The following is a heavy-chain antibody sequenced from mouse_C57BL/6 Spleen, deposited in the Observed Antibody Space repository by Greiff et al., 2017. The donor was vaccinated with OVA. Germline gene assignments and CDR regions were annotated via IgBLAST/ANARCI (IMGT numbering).Heavy chain of an antibody. V-gene: IGHV8-8*01. D-gene: IGHD2-5*01. CDR3: ARISNYCSDYAMDY. CDR1: GFSLSTFGMG. Sequence: QVQLKESGPGLLQPSQTLSLSCSFSGFSLSTFGMGVGWIRQPPGMGLEWLAHIWWDDDKYYHPALKSRPTISKDTSKIPVFLKIANVDTADTATYYCARISNYCSDYAMDYWGQGTSVTVSS. CDR2: IWWDDDK. J-gene: IGHJ4*01.